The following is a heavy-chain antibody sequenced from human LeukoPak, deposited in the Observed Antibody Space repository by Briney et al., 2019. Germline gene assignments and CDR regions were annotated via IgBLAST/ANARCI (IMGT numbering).Heavy chain of an antibody. CDR3: AKDHRHYDILTGYSSLFDY. CDR2: ISGNALNT. J-gene: IGHJ4*02. D-gene: IGHD3-9*01. CDR1: GFIFSDYG. V-gene: IGHV3-23*01. Sequence: PGGSLRLSCAASGFIFSDYGMSWVRQAPGKGLEWVSTISGNALNTHYADSVKGRFTISRDNSKNTLYLQMNSLRAEDTAVYYCAKDHRHYDILTGYSSLFDYWGQGTLVTVSS.